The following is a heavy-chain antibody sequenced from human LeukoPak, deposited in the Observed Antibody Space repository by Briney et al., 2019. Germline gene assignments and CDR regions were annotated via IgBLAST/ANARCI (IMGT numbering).Heavy chain of an antibody. J-gene: IGHJ5*02. V-gene: IGHV3-30*18. D-gene: IGHD6-6*01. CDR1: GFTFSSYG. Sequence: QPGGSLRLSCAASGFTFSSYGMHWVRQAPGKGLEWVAVISYDGSNKYYADSVKGRFTISRDNSKNTLYLQMNSLRAEDTAVYYCAKDEYSSAWGQGTLVTVSS. CDR2: ISYDGSNK. CDR3: AKDEYSSA.